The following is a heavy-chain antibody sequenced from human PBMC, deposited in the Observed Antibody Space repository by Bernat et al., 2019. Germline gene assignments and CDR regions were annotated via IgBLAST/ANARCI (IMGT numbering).Heavy chain of an antibody. J-gene: IGHJ5*02. D-gene: IGHD3-3*01. CDR3: ARQDDFWSGFVV. Sequence: EVQLVESGGGLVKPGGSLRLSCAASGFTFSSYSMNWVRQAPGKGLEWVSSISSSSSYIYYADSVKGRFVSSRDNSKNTLFLHMSSLRADDMALYYCARQDDFWSGFVVWGQGTLVTVSS. CDR1: GFTFSSYS. V-gene: IGHV3-21*01. CDR2: ISSSSSYI.